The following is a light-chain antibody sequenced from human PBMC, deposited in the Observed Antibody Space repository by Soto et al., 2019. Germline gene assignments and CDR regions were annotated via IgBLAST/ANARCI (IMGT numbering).Light chain of an antibody. J-gene: IGLJ2*01. CDR2: EVS. CDR1: SSDVGDYNY. Sequence: QSALTQPPSASGTPGQSVTIPCTGTSSDVGDYNYVSWYQQHPGKAPKLMIYEVSRRPSGVPDRFSGSKSGNTASLTVSGLQAEDEADYYCSSNAGSNNLVFGGGTKLTVL. V-gene: IGLV2-8*01. CDR3: SSNAGSNNLV.